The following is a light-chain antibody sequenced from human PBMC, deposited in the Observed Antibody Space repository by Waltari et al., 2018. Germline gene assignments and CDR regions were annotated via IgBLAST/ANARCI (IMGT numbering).Light chain of an antibody. Sequence: QSVLTQPPSASGTPGQRVTISCSGTSSNLGNNVVNWYQQVPGTAPKLPIYRNNARPSGVPDRFYASKSGTSASLAISGLQSEDEAEYYCASWDDSLNGHWVFGGGTKVTVL. CDR2: RNN. CDR1: SSNLGNNV. V-gene: IGLV1-44*01. CDR3: ASWDDSLNGHWV. J-gene: IGLJ3*02.